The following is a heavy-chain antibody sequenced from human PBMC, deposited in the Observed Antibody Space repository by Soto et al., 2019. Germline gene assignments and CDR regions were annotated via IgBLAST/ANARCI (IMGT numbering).Heavy chain of an antibody. CDR2: IIPIFGTE. CDR3: ARDRIAGSKYYYGMDV. J-gene: IGHJ6*02. V-gene: IGHV1-69*01. Sequence: QVQLVQSGAEVKKPGSSVRVSCKASGGTFSSYAISWVRQAPGQGLEWMGEIIPIFGTENYAQKFQGRVTITADESTSTAYMALSSLRSEDTAVYYCARDRIAGSKYYYGMDVWGQGTTVTVSS. D-gene: IGHD6-13*01. CDR1: GGTFSSYA.